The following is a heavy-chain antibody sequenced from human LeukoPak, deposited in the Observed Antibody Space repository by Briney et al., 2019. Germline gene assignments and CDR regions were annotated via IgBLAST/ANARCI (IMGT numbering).Heavy chain of an antibody. CDR1: GFTFSSYE. J-gene: IGHJ4*02. CDR3: AKDPQWVVHYNFDY. V-gene: IGHV3-48*03. D-gene: IGHD6-19*01. Sequence: GGSLRLPCAASGFTFSSYEMNWVRQAPGKGLEWVSYISSSGSTIYYADSVKGRFTVSRDNSKNRLYLRMKSLRAEDTAVYYCAKDPQWVVHYNFDYWGQGALVTVSS. CDR2: ISSSGSTI.